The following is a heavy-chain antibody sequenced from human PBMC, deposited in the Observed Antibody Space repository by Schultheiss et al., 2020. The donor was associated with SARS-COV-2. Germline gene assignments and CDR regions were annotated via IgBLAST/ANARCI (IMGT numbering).Heavy chain of an antibody. J-gene: IGHJ6*03. V-gene: IGHV3-74*01. CDR3: ARDQGECSSTSCYFDYYYYYMDV. Sequence: GGSLRLSCAASGFTFSSYWMHWVRQAPGKGLVCVSRINSDGSSTSYADSVKGRFTISRDNAKNTLYLQMNSLRAEDTAVYYCARDQGECSSTSCYFDYYYYYMDVWGKGTTVTVSS. CDR1: GFTFSSYW. D-gene: IGHD2-2*01. CDR2: INSDGSST.